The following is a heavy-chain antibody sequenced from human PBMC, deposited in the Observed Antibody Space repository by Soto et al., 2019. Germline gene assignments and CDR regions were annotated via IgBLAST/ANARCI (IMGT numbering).Heavy chain of an antibody. CDR3: TRDSGWESES. CDR2: IGVNGDNT. CDR1: GFTISAYG. J-gene: IGHJ4*01. Sequence: EVPLLESRGGLVQPGGSLRLSCAATGFTISAYGMSWVRQPPGKGLEWVSGIGVNGDNTYYADSVKGRFTISGDKSKNTVFLQMNSLRAEDTAMYYCTRDSGWESESWGHGTLVTVSS. V-gene: IGHV3-23*01. D-gene: IGHD1-26*01.